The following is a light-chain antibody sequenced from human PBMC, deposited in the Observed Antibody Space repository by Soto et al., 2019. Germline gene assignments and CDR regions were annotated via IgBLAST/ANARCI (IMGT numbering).Light chain of an antibody. J-gene: IGKJ4*01. CDR3: QQYNNYPLT. CDR2: DVS. Sequence: DIQMTQSPSTLSASVGDRVTITCRASQSISNWLAWYQQRPGKVPNLLIYDVSSLESGVPSRFSGSGSRTEFTLTIDSLQTDDFATYYCQQYNNYPLTSGGGTKVDIK. CDR1: QSISNW. V-gene: IGKV1-5*01.